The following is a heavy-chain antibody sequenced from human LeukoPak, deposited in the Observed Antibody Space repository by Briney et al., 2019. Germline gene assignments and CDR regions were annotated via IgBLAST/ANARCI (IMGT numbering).Heavy chain of an antibody. V-gene: IGHV5-51*01. Sequence: GESLKISCKGSGYGSGYSFTSHWIAWVRQMPGKGLEWMGIIYPRDSNTIYSPSFQGQVTISADKSISTAYLQWSSLKASDTAMYYCARQGISGWWSLSWFDPWGQGTLVTVSS. D-gene: IGHD6-19*01. CDR2: IYPRDSNT. CDR1: GYSFTSHW. CDR3: ARQGISGWWSLSWFDP. J-gene: IGHJ5*02.